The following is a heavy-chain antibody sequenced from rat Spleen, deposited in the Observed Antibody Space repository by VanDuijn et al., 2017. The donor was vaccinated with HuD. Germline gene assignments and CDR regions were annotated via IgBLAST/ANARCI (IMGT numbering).Heavy chain of an antibody. J-gene: IGHJ2*01. D-gene: IGHD1-9*01. CDR1: GFTFSDCA. CDR3: ARYYGYTYYFDY. V-gene: IGHV5-17*01. CDR2: IIYDGSST. Sequence: EVHLVESGGGLVQPGRSLKLSCAASGFTFSDCAMAWVRQAPKKGLEWVATIIYDGSSTYYRDSVKGRFTISRDNAKSTLYLQMDSLRSEDTATYYCARYYGYTYYFDYWGQGVMVTVSS.